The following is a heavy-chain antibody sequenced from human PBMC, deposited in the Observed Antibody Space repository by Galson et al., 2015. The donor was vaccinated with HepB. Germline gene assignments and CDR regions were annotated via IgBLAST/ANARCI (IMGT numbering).Heavy chain of an antibody. J-gene: IGHJ6*03. D-gene: IGHD3-10*01. CDR1: GGTFSSYA. CDR3: ARAEWFREFDDYYYYYMDV. V-gene: IGHV1-69*10. CDR2: IIPILGIA. Sequence: SVKVSCKASGGTFSSYAISWVRQAPGQGLEWMGGIIPILGIANYAQKFQGRVTITADKSTSTAYMELSSLRSEDTAVYYCARAEWFREFDDYYYYYMDVWGKGTTVTVSS.